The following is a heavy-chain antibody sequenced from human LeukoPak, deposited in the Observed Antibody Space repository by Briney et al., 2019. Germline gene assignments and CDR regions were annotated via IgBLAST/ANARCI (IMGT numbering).Heavy chain of an antibody. CDR2: INPNSGGT. V-gene: IGHV1-2*02. CDR1: GYTFTGYY. CDR3: ARGSEQMVRGVYFDY. D-gene: IGHD3-10*01. Sequence: ASVKVSCKASGYTFTGYYMHWVRQAPGQGLEWMVWINPNSGGTNYAQKFQGRVTMTRDTSISTAYMELSRLRSDDTAVYYCARGSEQMVRGVYFDYWGQGTLVTVSS. J-gene: IGHJ4*02.